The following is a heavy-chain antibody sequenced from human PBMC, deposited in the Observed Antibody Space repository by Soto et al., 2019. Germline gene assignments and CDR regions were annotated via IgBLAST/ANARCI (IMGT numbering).Heavy chain of an antibody. CDR2: IKQDGSEK. J-gene: IGHJ5*02. CDR1: GFPFSRYW. D-gene: IGHD6-6*01. V-gene: IGHV3-7*01. Sequence: GGSLRLSCAAFGFPFSRYWMSWVRQAPGKGLEWVANIKQDGSEKSYVESVKGRFSISRDNAKNSLYLQMNSLRVEDTAVYFCGRDLPSISGRPGGWFDPWGQGTLVTVSS. CDR3: GRDLPSISGRPGGWFDP.